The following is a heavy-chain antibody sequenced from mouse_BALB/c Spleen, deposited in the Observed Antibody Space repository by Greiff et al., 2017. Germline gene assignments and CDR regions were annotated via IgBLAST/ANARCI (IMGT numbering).Heavy chain of an antibody. CDR1: GYTFTSYW. D-gene: IGHD2-4*01. CDR3: AGSTMITTDWFAY. J-gene: IGHJ3*01. CDR2: INPSTGYT. Sequence: QVQLKQSGAELAKPGASVKMSCKASGYTFTSYWMHWVKQRPGQGLEWIGYINPSTGYTEYNQKFKDKATLTADKSSSTAYMQLSSLTSEDSAVYYCAGSTMITTDWFAYWGQGTLVTVSA. V-gene: IGHV1-7*01.